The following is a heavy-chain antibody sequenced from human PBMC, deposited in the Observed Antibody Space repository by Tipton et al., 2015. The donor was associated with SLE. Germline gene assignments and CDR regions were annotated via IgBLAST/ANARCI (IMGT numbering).Heavy chain of an antibody. J-gene: IGHJ4*02. CDR1: GGSSSSGSYY. Sequence: TLSLTCTVSGGSSSSGSYYWRWFRQPAGKGLEWIGQIYTSGSTKYNPSLKSRATMSFDTSKNLFSLNLNSVTAADTAVYYCARGLSGGKGYWGQGTLVTVSS. CDR2: IYTSGST. V-gene: IGHV4-61*09. D-gene: IGHD5-12*01. CDR3: ARGLSGGKGY.